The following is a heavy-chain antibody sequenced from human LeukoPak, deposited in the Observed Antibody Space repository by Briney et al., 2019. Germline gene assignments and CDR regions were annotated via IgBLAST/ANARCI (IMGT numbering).Heavy chain of an antibody. V-gene: IGHV4-59*01. CDR1: GGSISRYY. CDR3: ARRLVGQTFDY. Sequence: SETLSLTCTVSGGSISRYYWSWIRQPPGKGLEWIGYIYYSGSTNYNPSLKSRATISVDTSKIQLSLKLSSVTAADTAVYYCARRLVGQTFDYWGQGTLVTVSS. D-gene: IGHD3-10*01. J-gene: IGHJ4*02. CDR2: IYYSGST.